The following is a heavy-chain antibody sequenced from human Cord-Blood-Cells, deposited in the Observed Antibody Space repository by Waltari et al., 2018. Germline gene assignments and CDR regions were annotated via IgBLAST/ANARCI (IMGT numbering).Heavy chain of an antibody. CDR2: IYHSGST. CDR3: VRRRELLGFDY. V-gene: IGHV4-38-2*01. Sequence: QVQLQESGPGLVKPSETLSLTCAVSGYSISSGYYWGWIRQPPGKGLEWIGSIYHSGSTYYNPSLKSRVTISVDTSKNQFSLKLSSVTAADTAVYYCVRRRELLGFDYWGQGTLVTVSS. CDR1: GYSISSGYY. D-gene: IGHD1-26*01. J-gene: IGHJ4*02.